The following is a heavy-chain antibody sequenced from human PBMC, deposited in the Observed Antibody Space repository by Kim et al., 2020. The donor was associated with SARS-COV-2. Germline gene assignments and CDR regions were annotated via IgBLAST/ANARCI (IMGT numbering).Heavy chain of an antibody. V-gene: IGHV4-31*02. D-gene: IGHD2-2*01. Sequence: SRVTISVDTSKNQFSLKLSSVTAADTAVYYCARDRGCSSTSCSRKSAFDIWGQGTMVTVSS. J-gene: IGHJ3*02. CDR3: ARDRGCSSTSCSRKSAFDI.